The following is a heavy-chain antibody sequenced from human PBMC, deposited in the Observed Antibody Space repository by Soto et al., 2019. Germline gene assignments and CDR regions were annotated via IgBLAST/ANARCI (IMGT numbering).Heavy chain of an antibody. CDR1: GYTFTSYA. CDR2: INAGNGNT. Sequence: GASVKVSCKASGYTFTSYAMHWVRQAPGQRLEWMGWINAGNGNTKYSQKFQGRVTITRDTSASTAYMELSSLRSEDTAVYYCARFDCSGGSCYPNYYYYGMDVWGQGTTVTVSS. J-gene: IGHJ6*02. D-gene: IGHD2-15*01. CDR3: ARFDCSGGSCYPNYYYYGMDV. V-gene: IGHV1-3*01.